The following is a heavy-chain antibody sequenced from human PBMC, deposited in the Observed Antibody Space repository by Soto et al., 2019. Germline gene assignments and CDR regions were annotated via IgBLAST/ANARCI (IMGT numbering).Heavy chain of an antibody. J-gene: IGHJ2*01. CDR3: ARDIHRRGYFDL. Sequence: QVQLVESGGGFVKPGGSLRLSCAASGFTFSDYYMSWIRQAPGKGLEWVSYISSSGSSIYNADSVKGRFTISRDNAKNTLYLQMNSLRAEDTDVYYCARDIHRRGYFDLWGRGTLVTVSS. CDR2: ISSSGSSI. CDR1: GFTFSDYY. D-gene: IGHD2-21*01. V-gene: IGHV3-11*01.